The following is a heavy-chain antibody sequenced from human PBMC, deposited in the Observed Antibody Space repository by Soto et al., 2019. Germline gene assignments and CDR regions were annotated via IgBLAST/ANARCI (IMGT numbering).Heavy chain of an antibody. D-gene: IGHD7-27*01. J-gene: IGHJ6*02. CDR2: ITSSSSFI. V-gene: IGHV3-21*01. CDR3: ARSTHWVPEGMAV. CDR1: GFTFSTYA. Sequence: LRLSCAASGFTFSTYAMIWVRQAPGKGLEWVSVITSSSSFIYYADSVKGRFTISRDNAKNILFLQMNSLRAEDTAVYYCARSTHWVPEGMAVWGQGTTVTVSS.